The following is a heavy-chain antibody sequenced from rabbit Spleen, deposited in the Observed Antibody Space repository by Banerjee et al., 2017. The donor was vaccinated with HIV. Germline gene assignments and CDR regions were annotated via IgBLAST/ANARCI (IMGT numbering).Heavy chain of an antibody. V-gene: IGHV1S45*01. CDR1: GFSFSSSYY. CDR3: ARSANSVGGIAAV. J-gene: IGHJ3*01. D-gene: IGHD5-1*01. Sequence: QEQLVESGGGLVQPEGSLTLTCTASGFSFSSSYYMCWVRQAPGKGLEWIACVNSGSGGANYASWAKGRFTVSKASSTTVTLQMTSLTVADTATYFCARSANSVGGIAAVWGPGTLVTVS. CDR2: VNSGSGGA.